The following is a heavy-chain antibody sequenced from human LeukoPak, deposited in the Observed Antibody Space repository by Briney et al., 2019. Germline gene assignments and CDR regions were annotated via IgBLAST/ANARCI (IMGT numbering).Heavy chain of an antibody. V-gene: IGHV4-31*03. CDR3: TRHSSAWAFDY. CDR2: ISYSGET. CDR1: GGSTDAGDFY. D-gene: IGHD6-19*01. Sequence: SQTLSLTCTVSGGSTDAGDFYWSWIRQHPGKGLEWIGYISYSGETHYNPSLKGRISMSVDTSKKHFSLKMNSLTTADTAVYYCTRHSSAWAFDYWGQGTLVTVSS. J-gene: IGHJ4*02.